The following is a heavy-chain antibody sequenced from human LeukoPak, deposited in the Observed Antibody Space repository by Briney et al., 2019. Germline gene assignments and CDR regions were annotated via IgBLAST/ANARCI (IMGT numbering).Heavy chain of an antibody. Sequence: EASVKVSCKASGYTFTSYYMHWVRQAPGQGLEWMGIINPSGGSTNYAQKFQGRVTMTRDTSTSTVYMELSSLRSEDTAVYYCAREVLAAKMFYYWGQGNLVTVSS. J-gene: IGHJ4*02. D-gene: IGHD2-2*01. CDR3: AREVLAAKMFYY. CDR1: GYTFTSYY. V-gene: IGHV1-46*01. CDR2: INPSGGST.